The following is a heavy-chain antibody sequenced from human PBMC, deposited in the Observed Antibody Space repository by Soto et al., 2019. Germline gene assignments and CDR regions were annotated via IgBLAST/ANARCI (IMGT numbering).Heavy chain of an antibody. CDR2: ISGYNGNT. CDR1: GYTFTTYG. D-gene: IGHD4-17*01. CDR3: ARGDYGGWFDP. V-gene: IGHV1-18*01. Sequence: QVQLVQSGAEVKSPGASVKLSCKTSGYTFTTYGVTWVRQAPGQGLEWMGWISGYNGNTNYAQKFQGRVTMTTDTSTNTVYLELRSLRYDDTAVYYCARGDYGGWFDPWGQGTLVTVSS. J-gene: IGHJ5*02.